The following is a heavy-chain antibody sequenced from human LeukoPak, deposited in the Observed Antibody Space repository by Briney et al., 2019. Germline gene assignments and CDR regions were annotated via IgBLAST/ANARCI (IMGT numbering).Heavy chain of an antibody. CDR2: ISSSSSTI. CDR3: ARPYCSGGSCYYGMDV. D-gene: IGHD2-15*01. J-gene: IGHJ6*02. V-gene: IGHV3-48*04. Sequence: GGPLRLSCAASGFTFSSYSMNWVRQAPGKGLEWVSYISSSSSTIYYADSVKGRFTISRDNANNSLYLQMNSLRAEDTAVYYCARPYCSGGSCYYGMDVWGQGTTVTVSS. CDR1: GFTFSSYS.